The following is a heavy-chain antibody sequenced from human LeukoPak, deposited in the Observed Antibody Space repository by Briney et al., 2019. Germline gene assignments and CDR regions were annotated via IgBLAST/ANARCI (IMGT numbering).Heavy chain of an antibody. J-gene: IGHJ4*02. CDR2: IWYDGSNK. CDR3: ARENNNSGYDHPGDY. D-gene: IGHD5-12*01. CDR1: GFTFSSYG. Sequence: PGRSLRLFCAASGFTFSSYGMHWVRQAPGKGLEWVAVIWYDGSNKYYADSVKGRFTISRDNSKNTLYLQMNGLRAEDTAVYYCARENNNSGYDHPGDYWGQGTLVTVSS. V-gene: IGHV3-33*01.